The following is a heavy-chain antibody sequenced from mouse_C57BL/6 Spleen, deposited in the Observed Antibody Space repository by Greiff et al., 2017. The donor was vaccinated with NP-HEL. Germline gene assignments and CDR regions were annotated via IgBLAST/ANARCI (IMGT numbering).Heavy chain of an antibody. CDR1: GYTFTSFG. Sequence: QVQLKQSGAELARPGASVKLSCKASGYTFTSFGISWVKQRTGQGLEWIGEIYPRSGNTYYNEKFKGKATLTADKSSSTAYMELRSLTSEDSAVYFCARPCLLTGGYFDVWGTGTTVTVSS. J-gene: IGHJ1*03. CDR3: ARPCLLTGGYFDV. CDR2: IYPRSGNT. V-gene: IGHV1-81*01. D-gene: IGHD4-1*01.